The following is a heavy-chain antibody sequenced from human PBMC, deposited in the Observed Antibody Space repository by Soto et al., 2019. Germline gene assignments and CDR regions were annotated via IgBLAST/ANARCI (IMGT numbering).Heavy chain of an antibody. J-gene: IGHJ4*02. CDR3: ASGQQLVLDY. D-gene: IGHD6-13*01. CDR2: IDPSDSYT. Sequence: GESLKISCKGSGYSFTSYWISWVRQMPGKGLEWMGRIDPSDSYTNYSPSFQGHVTISADKSISTAYLQWSSLKASDTAMYYCASGQQLVLDYWGQGTLVTVSS. V-gene: IGHV5-10-1*01. CDR1: GYSFTSYW.